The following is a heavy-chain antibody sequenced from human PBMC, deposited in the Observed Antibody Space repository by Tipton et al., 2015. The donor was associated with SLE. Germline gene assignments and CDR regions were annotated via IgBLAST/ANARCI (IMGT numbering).Heavy chain of an antibody. Sequence: TLSLTCVVSGYSISSGYYWGWIRQPPGKGVEWIGSIYHSGSTYYNPSLKSRVTISVDTSKNQFSLKLSSVTAADTAVYYCARQEAVVDTAMVHFDYWGQGTLVTVSS. CDR3: ARQEAVVDTAMVHFDY. V-gene: IGHV4-38-2*01. CDR1: GYSISSGYY. J-gene: IGHJ4*02. CDR2: IYHSGST. D-gene: IGHD5-18*01.